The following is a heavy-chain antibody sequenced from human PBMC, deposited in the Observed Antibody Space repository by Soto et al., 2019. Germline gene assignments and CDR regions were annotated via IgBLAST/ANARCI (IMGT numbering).Heavy chain of an antibody. J-gene: IGHJ3*02. D-gene: IGHD3-3*01. Sequence: QVQLQESGPGLVKPSQTLSLTCTVSGGSISSGGYYWSWIRQHPGKGLEWIGYIYYSGSTYYNPSLKSRVTISVDTSKNQFSLKLSSVTAADTAVYYCARAVGYDFWSGSPPDAFDIWGQGTMVTVSS. CDR1: GGSISSGGYY. CDR3: ARAVGYDFWSGSPPDAFDI. CDR2: IYYSGST. V-gene: IGHV4-31*03.